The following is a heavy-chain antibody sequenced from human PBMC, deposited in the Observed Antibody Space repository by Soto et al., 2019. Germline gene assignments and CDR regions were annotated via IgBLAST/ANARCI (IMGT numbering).Heavy chain of an antibody. CDR3: VSGTYFYDTSGFYSYYFDY. Sequence: SETLSLTCTVSGGSISSGGYFWNWIRQPPGRGLEWIGYIYYSGNTFYSPSPKSRVTISIDTSQNQFSLQLSSVTAADTAVYYCVSGTYFYDTSGFYSYYFDYWGQGALVTVSS. J-gene: IGHJ4*02. V-gene: IGHV4-30-4*01. CDR2: IYYSGNT. D-gene: IGHD3-22*01. CDR1: GGSISSGGYF.